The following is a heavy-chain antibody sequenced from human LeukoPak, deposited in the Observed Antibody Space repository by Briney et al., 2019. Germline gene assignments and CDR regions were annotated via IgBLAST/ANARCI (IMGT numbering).Heavy chain of an antibody. D-gene: IGHD6-19*01. CDR1: GFTVSSNY. Sequence: GGSLRLSCAASGFTVSSNYMSWARQAPGKGLEWVSVIYSGGSTYYADSVKGRFTISRDNSKNTLYLQMNSLRAEDTAVYYCARRYSNGWYFVFDIWGQGTMVTVSS. CDR3: ARRYSNGWYFVFDI. V-gene: IGHV3-66*01. J-gene: IGHJ3*02. CDR2: IYSGGST.